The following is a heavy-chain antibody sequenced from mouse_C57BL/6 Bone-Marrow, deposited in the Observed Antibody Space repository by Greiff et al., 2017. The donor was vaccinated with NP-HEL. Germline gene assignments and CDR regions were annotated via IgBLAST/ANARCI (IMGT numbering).Heavy chain of an antibody. CDR1: GFSLTSYG. Sequence: VKLMESGPGLVQPSQSLSITCTVSGFSLTSYGVHWVRQSPGKGLEWLGVIWSGGSTDYNAAFISRLSISKDNSKSQVFFKMNSLQADDTAIYYCARKGGWLLRGWYFDVWGTGTTVTVSS. CDR2: IWSGGST. CDR3: ARKGGWLLRGWYFDV. J-gene: IGHJ1*03. D-gene: IGHD2-3*01. V-gene: IGHV2-2*01.